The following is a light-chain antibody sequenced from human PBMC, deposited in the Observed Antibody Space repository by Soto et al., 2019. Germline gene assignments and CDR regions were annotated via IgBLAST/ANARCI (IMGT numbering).Light chain of an antibody. CDR2: LEGSGIY. V-gene: IGLV4-60*02. CDR1: SGHCNYI. CDR3: ETWDSNTRV. Sequence: QPVLTQSSSASASLGSSVKLTCTLNSGHCNYIIAWHQQQPGKAPRFLMHLEGSGIYNKGSGVPDRFSGSSSGTDRYLTISNLHLEDEAVYYCETWDSNTRVFGGGTKVTVL. J-gene: IGLJ3*02.